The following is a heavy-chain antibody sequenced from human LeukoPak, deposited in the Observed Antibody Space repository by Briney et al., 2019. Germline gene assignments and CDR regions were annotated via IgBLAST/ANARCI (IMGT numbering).Heavy chain of an antibody. CDR1: GHTLTSYY. J-gene: IGHJ4*02. V-gene: IGHV1-2*02. CDR2: IYPNSGGT. Sequence: ASVKVSCKASGHTLTSYYIHWVRQAPGQGREWMGWIYPNSGGTNYEQKFQARVTMTRDTTTVYMELSILRSDDTAVYYCARDRVYCSGGDCYPSYYFDYWGQGTLVTVSS. CDR3: ARDRVYCSGGDCYPSYYFDY. D-gene: IGHD2-15*01.